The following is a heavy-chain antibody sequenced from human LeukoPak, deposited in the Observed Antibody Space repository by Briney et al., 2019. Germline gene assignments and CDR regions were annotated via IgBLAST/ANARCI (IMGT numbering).Heavy chain of an antibody. J-gene: IGHJ4*02. CDR3: AADLTAAGTGDGY. CDR2: IVVGSGNT. CDR1: GFTFTSSA. V-gene: IGHV1-58*01. D-gene: IGHD6-13*01. Sequence: SVKVSCKASGFTFTSSAVQWVRQARGQRLEWIGWIVVGSGNTNYAQEFQERVTITRDMSTSTAYMELSSLRSEDTAVYYCAADLTAAGTGDGYWGQGTLVTVSS.